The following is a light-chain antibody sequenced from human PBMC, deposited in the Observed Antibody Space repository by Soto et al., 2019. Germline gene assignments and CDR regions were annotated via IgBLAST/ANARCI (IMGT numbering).Light chain of an antibody. CDR1: SGHSSYA. Sequence: QSVLTQSPSASASLGASVKLTCTLGSGHSSYAIAWHQQQPEKGPRYLMKLNSDGSHSKGDGIPDRFSGSSSGAERYLTISSLQSEDEADYYCQTWGTDIVVFGGGTKLTVL. CDR2: LNSDGSH. V-gene: IGLV4-69*01. J-gene: IGLJ2*01. CDR3: QTWGTDIVV.